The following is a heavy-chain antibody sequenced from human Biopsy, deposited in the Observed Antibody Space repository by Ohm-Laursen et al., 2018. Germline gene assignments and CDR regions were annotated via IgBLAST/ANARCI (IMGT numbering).Heavy chain of an antibody. J-gene: IGHJ4*02. V-gene: IGHV3-21*06. D-gene: IGHD4-17*01. CDR1: GVTLSGYA. CDR3: ATAAYAPPYFDL. CDR2: ITGGGNYI. Sequence: SLRLSCSASGVTLSGYAMNWVRQAPGKGLEWVSSITGGGNYINYADSMRGRFTISRDNSKNSVYLVMSSLRAEDTAVYFCATAAYAPPYFDLWGRGTVVTVSS.